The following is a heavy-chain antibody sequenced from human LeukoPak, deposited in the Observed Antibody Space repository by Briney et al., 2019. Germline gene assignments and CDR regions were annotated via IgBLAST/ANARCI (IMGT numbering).Heavy chain of an antibody. CDR2: IYHSGST. CDR3: ARQGAYSYGPDY. V-gene: IGHV4-38-2*01. J-gene: IGHJ4*02. Sequence: SETLSLTCAVYGGSFSGYYWGWIRQPPGKGLEWIGSIYHSGSTYYNPSLKSRVTISVDTSKNQFSLKLSSVTAADTAVYYCARQGAYSYGPDYWGQGTLVTVSS. D-gene: IGHD5-18*01. CDR1: GGSFSGYY.